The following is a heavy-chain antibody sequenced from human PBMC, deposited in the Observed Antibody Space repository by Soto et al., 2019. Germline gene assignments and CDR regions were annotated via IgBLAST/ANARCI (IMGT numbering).Heavy chain of an antibody. J-gene: IGHJ4*02. CDR2: IYYSGST. CDR3: ARATVTTLGHRFDY. CDR1: GGSISSSSYY. V-gene: IGHV4-39*01. D-gene: IGHD4-17*01. Sequence: PSETLSLTCTVSGGSISSSSYYWGWIRHPPGKGLEWIGSIYYSGSTYYNPSLKSRVTISVDTSKNQFSLKLSSVTAADTAVYYCARATVTTLGHRFDYWGQGTLVTVSS.